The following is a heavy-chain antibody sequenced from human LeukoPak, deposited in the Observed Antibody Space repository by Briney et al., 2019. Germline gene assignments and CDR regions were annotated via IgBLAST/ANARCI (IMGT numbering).Heavy chain of an antibody. J-gene: IGHJ3*01. CDR2: INPNSGGT. Sequence: VSVKVSCKASGYTFTGYYMHWVRQAPGQGLEWMGWINPNSGGTNYAQKFQGRVTITRNTSISTAYMELSSLRSEDTAVYYCARGNQLLFLGWGQGTMVTVSS. CDR3: ARGNQLLFLG. V-gene: IGHV1-2*02. D-gene: IGHD2-2*01. CDR1: GYTFTGYY.